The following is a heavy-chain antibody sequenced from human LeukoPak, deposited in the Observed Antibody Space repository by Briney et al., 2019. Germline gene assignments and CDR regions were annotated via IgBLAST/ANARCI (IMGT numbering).Heavy chain of an antibody. J-gene: IGHJ4*02. CDR3: ARHERYSSNWFFFDY. D-gene: IGHD6-13*01. CDR1: GGSVSDSNYY. CDR2: IYYSGST. V-gene: IGHV4-39*01. Sequence: SETLSLTCTVSGGSVSDSNYYWGWIRQPPGKGLEWIGDIYYSGSTYYNPSLKSRVTISLDASKSQFSLRLSSVTAADTAVYFCARHERYSSNWFFFDYWGQGSLVTVSS.